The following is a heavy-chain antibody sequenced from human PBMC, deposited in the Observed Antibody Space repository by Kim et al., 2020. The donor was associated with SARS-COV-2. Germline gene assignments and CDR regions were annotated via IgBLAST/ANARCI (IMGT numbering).Heavy chain of an antibody. CDR3: ARDTPHPRFGELIDY. CDR1: GYTFTSYG. J-gene: IGHJ4*02. D-gene: IGHD3-10*01. V-gene: IGHV1-18*04. Sequence: ASVKVSCKASGYTFTSYGISWVRQAPGQGLEWMGWISAYNGNTNYAQKLQGRVTMTTDTSTSTAYMELRSLRSDDTAVYYCARDTPHPRFGELIDYWGQGTLVTVSS. CDR2: ISAYNGNT.